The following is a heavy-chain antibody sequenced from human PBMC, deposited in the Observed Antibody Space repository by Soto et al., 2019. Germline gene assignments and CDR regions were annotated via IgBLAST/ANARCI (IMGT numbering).Heavy chain of an antibody. D-gene: IGHD2-21*02. CDR2: FNPNTGGT. CDR3: ARQLAYCAGDCXXXXXXX. V-gene: IGHV1-2*02. CDR1: GYGFTVYY. Sequence: GASVKVACKASGYGFTVYYIRWVRQAPGQGLEWMGWFNPNTGGTKYAQQFQGTVTMTRDKSITKAYLELSRLKSDDKAVYYCARQLAYCAGDCXXXXXXXWGQGTLVT. J-gene: IGHJ4*02.